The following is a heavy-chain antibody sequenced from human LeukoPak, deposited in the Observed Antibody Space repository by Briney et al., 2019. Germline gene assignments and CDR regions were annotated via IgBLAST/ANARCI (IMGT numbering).Heavy chain of an antibody. CDR2: ISSSGSTI. J-gene: IGHJ4*02. V-gene: IGHV3-48*03. D-gene: IGHD4-23*01. CDR1: GFPFSSYE. CDR3: ARVHGGNFAFDY. Sequence: GGSLRLSCAVSGFPFSSYEMNWVRQAPGKGLEWVSYISSSGSTIYYADSVKGRFTISRDNAKNSLYLQMNSLRTEDTAVYYCARVHGGNFAFDYWGQGTLVTVSS.